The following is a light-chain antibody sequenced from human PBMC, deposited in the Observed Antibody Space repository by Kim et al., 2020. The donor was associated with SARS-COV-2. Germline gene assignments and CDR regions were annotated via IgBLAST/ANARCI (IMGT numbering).Light chain of an antibody. Sequence: DIQMTQSPSSLSASVGDRVNITCRASQGISSYLAWYQQKPGKVPKLLIYAASTLQSVVPSRFRGSGSGTDFTLTISSLQPEDAATYYCQKYNSAPPLTFGGGTKLEI. CDR1: QGISSY. CDR2: AAS. J-gene: IGKJ4*01. V-gene: IGKV1-27*01. CDR3: QKYNSAPPLT.